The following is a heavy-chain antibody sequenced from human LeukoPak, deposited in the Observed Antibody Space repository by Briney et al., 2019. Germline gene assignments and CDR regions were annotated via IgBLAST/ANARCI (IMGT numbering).Heavy chain of an antibody. D-gene: IGHD3-10*01. Sequence: GGSLRLSCAASGLTFDDYTMHWVRQAQGKGMEWVSLISWDGGSTYYADSVKGRFTISRDNSKNSLYLQMNSLRTEDTALYYCAREKGRGVISPYFDCWGQGTLVTVSS. V-gene: IGHV3-43*01. CDR3: AREKGRGVISPYFDC. CDR2: ISWDGGST. J-gene: IGHJ4*02. CDR1: GLTFDDYT.